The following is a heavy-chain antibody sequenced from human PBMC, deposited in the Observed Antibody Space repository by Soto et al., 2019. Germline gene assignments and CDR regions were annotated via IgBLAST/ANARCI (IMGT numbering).Heavy chain of an antibody. J-gene: IGHJ4*02. D-gene: IGHD4-17*01. V-gene: IGHV3-33*01. CDR2: IWYDGSNK. Sequence: GGSLRLSCAASGFTFSSYGMHWVRQAPGKGLEWVAVIWYDGSNKYYADSVKGRFTISRDNSKNTLYLQMNSLRAEDTAVYYCARVSGKRKGDYPTLIDYWGQGTLVTVSS. CDR1: GFTFSSYG. CDR3: ARVSGKRKGDYPTLIDY.